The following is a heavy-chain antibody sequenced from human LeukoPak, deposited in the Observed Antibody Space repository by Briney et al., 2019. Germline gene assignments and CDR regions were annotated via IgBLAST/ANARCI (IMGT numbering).Heavy chain of an antibody. D-gene: IGHD6-19*01. CDR2: IYYSGST. J-gene: IGHJ2*01. Sequence: SETLSPTCTVSGGSISSSSYYWGWIRQPPGKGLEWIGSIYYSGSTNYNPSLKSRVTISVDTSKNQFSLKLSSVTAAATAVYYCARHTYNSGWLWYFGLWGRGTLVTVSS. CDR1: GGSISSSSYY. V-gene: IGHV4-39*01. CDR3: ARHTYNSGWLWYFGL.